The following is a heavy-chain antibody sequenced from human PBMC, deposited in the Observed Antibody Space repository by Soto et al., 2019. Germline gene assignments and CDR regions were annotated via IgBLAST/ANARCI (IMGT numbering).Heavy chain of an antibody. J-gene: IGHJ6*02. CDR3: ARDAPLYCSGGSCYSYGGMDV. CDR2: INPNSGGT. Sequence: QVQLVQSGAEVKKPGASVKVSCKASGYTFTGYYMHWVRQAPGQGLEWMGWINPNSGGTNYAQKFQGWVTMTRDTSIRTAYMELSRLRSDDTAVYYCARDAPLYCSGGSCYSYGGMDVWGQGTTVTVSS. V-gene: IGHV1-2*04. CDR1: GYTFTGYY. D-gene: IGHD2-15*01.